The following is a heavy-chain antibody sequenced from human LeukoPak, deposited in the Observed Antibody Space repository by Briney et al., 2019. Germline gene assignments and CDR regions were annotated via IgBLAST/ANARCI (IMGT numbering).Heavy chain of an antibody. D-gene: IGHD3-22*01. CDR3: AKDRYYYDSSGYCDY. CDR1: GFTFDDYA. CDR2: ISWNSGSI. J-gene: IGHJ4*02. V-gene: IGHV3-9*01. Sequence: PGRSLRLSYAASGFTFDDYAMHWVRQAPGKGLEWVSGISWNSGSIGYADSVKGRFTISRDNAKNSLYLQMNSLRAEDTALYYCAKDRYYYDSSGYCDYWGQGTLVTVSS.